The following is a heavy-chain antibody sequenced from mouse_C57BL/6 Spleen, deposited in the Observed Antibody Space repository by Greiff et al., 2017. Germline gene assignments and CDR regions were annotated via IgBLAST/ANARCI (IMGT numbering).Heavy chain of an antibody. J-gene: IGHJ2*01. Sequence: QVQLKQPGAELVKPGASVKMSCKASGYTFTSYWITWVKQRPGQGLEWIGDIYPGSGSTNYNEKFKSKATLTVDTSSSTAYMQLSSLTSEDAAVYYCARGRAGYFDYWGQGTTLTVSS. V-gene: IGHV1-55*01. D-gene: IGHD3-3*01. CDR3: ARGRAGYFDY. CDR2: IYPGSGST. CDR1: GYTFTSYW.